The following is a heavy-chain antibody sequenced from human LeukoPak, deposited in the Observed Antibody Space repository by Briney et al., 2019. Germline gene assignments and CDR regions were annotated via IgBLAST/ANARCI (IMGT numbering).Heavy chain of an antibody. CDR3: ARHDYDFWSGYYKPPDY. CDR2: IYYSGST. J-gene: IGHJ4*02. CDR1: GGSISSSSYY. Sequence: SETLSLTCTVSGGSISSSSYYWGWIRQPPGKGLEWIGSIYYSGSTYYNPSLKSRVTISVYTSKNRFSLKLSSVTAADTAVYYCARHDYDFWSGYYKPPDYWGQGTLVTVSS. V-gene: IGHV4-39*01. D-gene: IGHD3-3*01.